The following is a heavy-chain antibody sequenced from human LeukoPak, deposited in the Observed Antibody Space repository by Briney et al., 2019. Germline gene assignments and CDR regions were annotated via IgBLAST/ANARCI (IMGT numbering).Heavy chain of an antibody. CDR1: GGSISSGGYY. V-gene: IGHV4-61*08. J-gene: IGHJ4*02. CDR2: IYYSGST. D-gene: IGHD6-13*01. CDR3: ARENRAGTDY. Sequence: PSQTLSLTCTVSGGSISSGGYYWSWIRQHPGKGLEWIGYIYYSGSTNYNPSLKSRVTISVDTSKNQFSLKLSSVTAADTAVYYCARENRAGTDYWGQGTLVTVSS.